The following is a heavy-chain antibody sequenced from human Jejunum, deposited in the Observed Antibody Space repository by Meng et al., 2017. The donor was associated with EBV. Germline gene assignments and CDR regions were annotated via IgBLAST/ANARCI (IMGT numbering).Heavy chain of an antibody. J-gene: IGHJ4*02. V-gene: IGHV4-4*02. CDR2: IHHSGST. CDR1: GGSISTDNW. D-gene: IGHD5-24*01. Sequence: QVQLQESGPGLVKPSRTLSLTCAFSGGSISTDNWWSWVRQPPGKGLEYIGEIHHSGSTKYNPSLKSRVTISVDKSNNHFSLKLSSVTAADTAVYYCARDRGVEDYWGQGTLVTVSS. CDR3: ARDRGVEDY.